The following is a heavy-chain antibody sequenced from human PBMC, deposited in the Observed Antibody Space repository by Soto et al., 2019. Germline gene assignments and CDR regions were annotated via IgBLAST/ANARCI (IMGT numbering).Heavy chain of an antibody. CDR1: GYSFTRYS. CDR2: TNAGNGNT. V-gene: IGHV1-3*01. Sequence: ASVKVSCKASGYSFTRYSIHWVRQAPGQSLEWMGWTNAGNGNTKYSQKFQGRVTMTRDTSTSTVYMELSSLRSEDTAVYYCASRTVAGINPFDYWGQGTLVTVSS. D-gene: IGHD6-19*01. CDR3: ASRTVAGINPFDY. J-gene: IGHJ4*02.